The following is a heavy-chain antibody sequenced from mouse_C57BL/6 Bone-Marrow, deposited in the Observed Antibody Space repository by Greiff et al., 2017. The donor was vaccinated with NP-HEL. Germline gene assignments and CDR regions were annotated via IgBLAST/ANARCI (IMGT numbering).Heavy chain of an antibody. D-gene: IGHD4-1*01. CDR3: ARWRETGTFYAMDY. CDR1: GYTFTDYN. Sequence: VQLQQSGPELVKPGASVKIPCKASGYTFTDYNMDWVTQSHGKSLEWIGDINPNNGGTIYNQKFKGKATLTVDKSSGTAYMELRSLTSEDTAVYYCARWRETGTFYAMDYWGQGTSVTVSS. V-gene: IGHV1-18*01. J-gene: IGHJ4*01. CDR2: INPNNGGT.